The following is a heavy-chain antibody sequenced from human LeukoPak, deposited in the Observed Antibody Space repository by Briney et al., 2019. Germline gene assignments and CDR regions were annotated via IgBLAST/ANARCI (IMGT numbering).Heavy chain of an antibody. J-gene: IGHJ3*02. Sequence: SETLSLTCTVSGYSISSGYYWGWIRQPPGKGLEWIGSIYHSGSTYYNPSLKSRVTISVDTSKNQFSLKLSSVTAADTAVYYCASGRTDDAFDIWGQGTMVTVSS. CDR3: ASGRTDDAFDI. D-gene: IGHD2-15*01. CDR2: IYHSGST. CDR1: GYSISSGYY. V-gene: IGHV4-38-2*02.